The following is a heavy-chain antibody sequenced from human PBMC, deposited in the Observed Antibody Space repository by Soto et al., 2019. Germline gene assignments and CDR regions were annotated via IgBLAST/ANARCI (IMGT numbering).Heavy chain of an antibody. J-gene: IGHJ4*02. D-gene: IGHD3-22*01. CDR1: GFTFSSYS. V-gene: IGHV3-48*01. CDR3: ARDSDDSSGYYLLGVYYFDY. CDR2: ISSSSSTI. Sequence: EVQLVESGGGLVQPGGSLRLSCAASGFTFSSYSMNWVRQAPGKGLEWVSYISSSSSTIYYADSVKGRFTISRDNAKNSLYLQRNSLRAEDTAVYYCARDSDDSSGYYLLGVYYFDYWGQGTLVTVSS.